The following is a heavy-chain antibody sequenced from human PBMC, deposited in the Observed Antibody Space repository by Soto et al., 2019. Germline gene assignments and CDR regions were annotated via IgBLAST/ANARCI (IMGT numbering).Heavy chain of an antibody. CDR1: GYTFTGYY. J-gene: IGHJ5*02. V-gene: IGHV1-18*04. CDR2: ISAYNGST. CDR3: ARDQVKRLRIWFDP. D-gene: IGHD4-17*01. Sequence: GASVKVSCKASGYTFTGYYMHWVRQAPGQGLEWMGWISAYNGSTNYAQKLQGRVTMTTDTSTSTAYMELRSLRSDDTAVYYCARDQVKRLRIWFDPWGQGTLVTVSS.